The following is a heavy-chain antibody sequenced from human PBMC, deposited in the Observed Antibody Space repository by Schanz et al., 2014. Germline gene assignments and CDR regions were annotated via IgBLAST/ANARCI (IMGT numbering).Heavy chain of an antibody. CDR2: ILYDGSNK. CDR3: VKDDRGDVVVVAANY. J-gene: IGHJ4*02. V-gene: IGHV3-30*19. CDR1: GFTFSSYG. Sequence: QVQLVESGGGVVQPGRSLRLSCAASGFTFSSYGMHWVRQAPGKGLEWVAVILYDGSNKYYADSVKGRFTISRDNSKNTLYLQMSSLRAEDTAVYYCVKDDRGDVVVVAANYWGQGAQVIVSS. D-gene: IGHD2-15*01.